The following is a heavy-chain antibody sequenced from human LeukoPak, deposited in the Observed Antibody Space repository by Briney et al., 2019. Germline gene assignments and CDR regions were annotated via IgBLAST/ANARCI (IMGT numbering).Heavy chain of an antibody. D-gene: IGHD2-2*01. J-gene: IGHJ6*02. Sequence: NSWVRQAHGQGREGVGRIITILGIANYAQKFQIRITITADKSTSTAYMELSSLRSDDTAVYYCARVHCSSTSCYRGYYYYGMDVWGQGTTATVSS. CDR2: IITILGIA. CDR3: ARVHCSSTSCYRGYYYYGMDV. V-gene: IGHV1-69*04.